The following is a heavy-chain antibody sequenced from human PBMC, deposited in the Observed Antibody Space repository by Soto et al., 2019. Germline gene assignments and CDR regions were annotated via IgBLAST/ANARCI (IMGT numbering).Heavy chain of an antibody. CDR1: GGSISSYY. D-gene: IGHD2-2*01. J-gene: IGHJ6*03. CDR3: ARVQVPAAIIYYYYYMDV. CDR2: IYYSGST. Sequence: PSETLSLTCTVSGGSISSYYWSWIRQPPGKGLEWIGYIYYSGSTNYNPSLKSRVTISVDTSKNQFSLKLSSVTAADTAVYYCARVQVPAAIIYYYYYMDVWGKGTTVTVSS. V-gene: IGHV4-59*01.